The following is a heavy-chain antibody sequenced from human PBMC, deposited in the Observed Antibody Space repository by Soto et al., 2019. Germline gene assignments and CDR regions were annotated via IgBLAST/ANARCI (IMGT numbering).Heavy chain of an antibody. V-gene: IGHV3-30*18. D-gene: IGHD2-8*02. CDR3: VKDRSDTWSFDY. J-gene: IGHJ4*02. CDR1: GFTFSSCA. Sequence: QVQLVESGGGVVQPGRSLRLSCVASGFTFSSCAMHWVRQVPGKGLEWLAVVTHDGTLYPSADSVKGRFSFSRDNSRKTLYLQMNGLRPEDTALYYCVKDRSDTWSFDYWGQGTLVTVSS. CDR2: VTHDGTLY.